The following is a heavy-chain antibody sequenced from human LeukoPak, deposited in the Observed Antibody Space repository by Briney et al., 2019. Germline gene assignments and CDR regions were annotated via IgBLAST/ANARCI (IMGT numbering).Heavy chain of an antibody. CDR3: ARDSSGWLVHFDY. CDR1: GSSISSYY. J-gene: IGHJ4*02. V-gene: IGHV4-59*01. CDR2: MYYSGGT. D-gene: IGHD6-19*01. Sequence: SETLSLTCTVSGSSISSYYWRWIRQPPGKGLEWIGYMYYSGGTNYNPSLKRRVTISVDTSKNQFSLKLSSVTAADTAVYYCARDSSGWLVHFDYWGQGTLVTVSS.